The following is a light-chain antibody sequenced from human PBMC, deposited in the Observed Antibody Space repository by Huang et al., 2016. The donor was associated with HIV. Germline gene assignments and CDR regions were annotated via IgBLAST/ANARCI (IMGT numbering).Light chain of an antibody. CDR2: AAS. CDR1: QSISSY. CDR3: QQSYSTLGFT. V-gene: IGKV1-39*01. Sequence: DIQMTQSPSSLSASVGDRVTITCRASQSISSYLNWYQQKPGKAPKLLIYAASSWQSGVPSRFSGSGSGTDFTLTISSLQPEDFATYYCQQSYSTLGFTFGPGTKVDIK. J-gene: IGKJ3*01.